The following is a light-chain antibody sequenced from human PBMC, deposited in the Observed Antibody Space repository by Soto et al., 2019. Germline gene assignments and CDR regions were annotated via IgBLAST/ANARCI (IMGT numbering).Light chain of an antibody. Sequence: EIVLTQSPGTLSLSPGERASLSCRASQSVSSSYLAWYQQKPGQTPRLLIYGASSRATGIPDRFSGSGSGTEFTLTIIRLEPEDFAVYYCQQYGLSPWTFGQGTKVEIK. CDR1: QSVSSSY. CDR3: QQYGLSPWT. J-gene: IGKJ1*01. CDR2: GAS. V-gene: IGKV3-20*01.